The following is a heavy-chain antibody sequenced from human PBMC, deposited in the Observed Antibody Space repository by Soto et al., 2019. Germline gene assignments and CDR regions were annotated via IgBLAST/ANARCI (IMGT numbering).Heavy chain of an antibody. CDR3: ARDPLITISGVVTPFDS. V-gene: IGHV3-48*02. D-gene: IGHD3-3*01. Sequence: PGGSLRLSCAASGFTFSSYSMNWVRQAPGKGLEWVSYISSSGSTIYYADSVKGRFTISRDNAKNSLYLQMNSLRDEDTAVYYCARDPLITISGVVTPFDSWGQGTLVTVSS. CDR1: GFTFSSYS. CDR2: ISSSGSTI. J-gene: IGHJ4*02.